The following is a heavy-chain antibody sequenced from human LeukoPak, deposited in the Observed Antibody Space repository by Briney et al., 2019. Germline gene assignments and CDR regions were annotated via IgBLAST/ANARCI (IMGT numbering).Heavy chain of an antibody. CDR2: INPNSGGT. V-gene: IGHV1-2*06. CDR1: GYTFTGYY. CDR3: ARSELRFLEWFPAWDY. Sequence: ASVKVSCKASGYTFTGYYMHWVRQAPGQGLEWMGRINPNSGGTNYAQKFQGRVTMTRDTSISTAYMELSRLRSDDTAVYYCARSELRFLEWFPAWDYWGQGTPVTVSS. D-gene: IGHD3-3*01. J-gene: IGHJ4*02.